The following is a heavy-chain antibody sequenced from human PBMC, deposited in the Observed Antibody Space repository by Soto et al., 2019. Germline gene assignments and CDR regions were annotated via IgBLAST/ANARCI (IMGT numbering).Heavy chain of an antibody. CDR1: GFTLSHYW. CDR3: VRSSFGCFDY. V-gene: IGHV3-74*01. J-gene: IGHJ4*02. CDR2: LNYDGSST. D-gene: IGHD5-18*01. Sequence: EVQLLESGGGLVQPGGTLTLSCAASGFTLSHYWMHWVRQVPGRGLVWVSRLNYDGSSTHYAGSVRGRFTISRDNAKNTLYLQMSRLRVEDTAIYYCVRSSFGCFDYWGQGTVVTVSS.